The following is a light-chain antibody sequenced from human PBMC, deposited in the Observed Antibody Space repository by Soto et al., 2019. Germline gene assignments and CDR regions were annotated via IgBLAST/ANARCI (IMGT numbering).Light chain of an antibody. CDR2: GAS. Sequence: EIVLTQSPGTLSLSPGERATLSCRASQSVSSNLAWYQQRPGQAPRLLIYGASTRATGIPVRFSGSGSGTEFTLTISSLQSEDFVFYYCQQYNKWPLFTFGPETRVDMK. CDR1: QSVSSN. CDR3: QQYNKWPLFT. J-gene: IGKJ3*01. V-gene: IGKV3-15*01.